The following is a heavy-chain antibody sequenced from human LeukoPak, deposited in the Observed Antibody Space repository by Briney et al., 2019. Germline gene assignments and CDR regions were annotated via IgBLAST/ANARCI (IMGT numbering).Heavy chain of an antibody. CDR1: GGSITTRSYY. D-gene: IGHD3/OR15-3a*01. CDR2: IYYSGNT. Sequence: SETLSLTCNVSGGSITTRSYYWGWIRQPPGKGLEWIGSIYYSGNTYYNASLKSQVSISIDTSKNQFSLRLTSVTAADTAVYYCARQTGSGLFILPGGQGTLVTVSS. CDR3: ARQTGSGLFILP. V-gene: IGHV4-39*01. J-gene: IGHJ4*02.